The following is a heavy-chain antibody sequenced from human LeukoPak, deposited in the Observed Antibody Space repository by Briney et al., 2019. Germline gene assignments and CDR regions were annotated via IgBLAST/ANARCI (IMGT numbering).Heavy chain of an antibody. CDR1: GDSINSYS. Sequence: SEILSLTCTVSGDSINSYSWSWIRQPPGKGLEWIGYIYYTGSTNYNPSLKSRVTISVDTSKNHLSLRLNSVTAADTAVYYCARLSGSPLSKYYYHMDVWGKGTTATVS. CDR2: IYYTGST. J-gene: IGHJ6*03. CDR3: ARLSGSPLSKYYYHMDV. V-gene: IGHV4-59*01. D-gene: IGHD5/OR15-5a*01.